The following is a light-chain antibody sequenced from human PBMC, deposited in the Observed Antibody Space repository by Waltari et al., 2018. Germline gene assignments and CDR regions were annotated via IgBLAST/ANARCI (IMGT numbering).Light chain of an antibody. CDR2: DVS. Sequence: QSALTQPRSVSGSPGQSVTISCTGTSSDVGGYNYVSWYQQHPGKAPKLMIYDVSKRPSGVPVRFSGSNAGNTASLTISGRQAGDEADYYCCSYAGSYTHVVFGGGTKLTVL. CDR1: SSDVGGYNY. V-gene: IGLV2-11*01. CDR3: CSYAGSYTHVV. J-gene: IGLJ2*01.